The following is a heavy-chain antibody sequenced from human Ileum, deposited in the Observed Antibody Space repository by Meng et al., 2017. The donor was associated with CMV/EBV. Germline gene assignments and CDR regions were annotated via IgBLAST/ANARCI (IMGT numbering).Heavy chain of an antibody. J-gene: IGHJ4*02. Sequence: ASVKVSCKASGYTFSTSNINWVRQAPGQGLEWMGWMNPNSGNTGYAQKFQGRVTMTRNTSISTAYMELSSLRSEDTAVYYCARVVSPLHGFDYWGQGTLVTVSS. D-gene: IGHD3-16*02. V-gene: IGHV1-8*01. CDR2: MNPNSGNT. CDR3: ARVVSPLHGFDY. CDR1: GYTFSTSN.